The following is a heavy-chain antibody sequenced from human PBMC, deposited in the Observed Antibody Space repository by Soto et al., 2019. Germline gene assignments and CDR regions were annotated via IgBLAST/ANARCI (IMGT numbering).Heavy chain of an antibody. CDR2: ISSSSSYI. D-gene: IGHD2-15*01. CDR3: ASASGQGAFDI. V-gene: IGHV3-21*01. J-gene: IGHJ3*02. Sequence: GGSLRLSCAASGFTFSSYSMNWVRQAPGKGLEWVSSISSSSSYIYYADSVKGRFTISRDNAKNSLYLQMNSLRAEDTAAYYCASASGQGAFDIWGQWPMGTVSS. CDR1: GFTFSSYS.